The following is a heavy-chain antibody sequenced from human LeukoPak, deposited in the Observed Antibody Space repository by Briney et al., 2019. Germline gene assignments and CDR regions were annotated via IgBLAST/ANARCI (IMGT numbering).Heavy chain of an antibody. D-gene: IGHD3-3*02. CDR3: TPQQAFSPYNWFDP. V-gene: IGHV3-74*03. J-gene: IGHJ5*02. CDR1: GFTISNYW. Sequence: GGSLRLSCVGSGFTISNYWMHWVRQAPGTGLVWVSRIHPDGSITTYADSVKGRFTISRDNTKNTLYLQMNSLRAEDTAVYYCTPQQAFSPYNWFDPWGQGTLVTVSS. CDR2: IHPDGSIT.